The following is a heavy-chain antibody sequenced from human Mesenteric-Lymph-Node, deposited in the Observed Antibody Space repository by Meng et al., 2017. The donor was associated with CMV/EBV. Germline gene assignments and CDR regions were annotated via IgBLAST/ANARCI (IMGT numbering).Heavy chain of an antibody. J-gene: IGHJ5*02. Sequence: QLQRQESGPRLVKPSETLSLKCPVSGGSISSSWHYWGWIRQPPGKGLEWIGSIFYSGSAHYNPALESRVTISIDKSKNEFFLNLGSVTAADTAMYFCARDTLTYSYGPGWIDPWGQGTLVTVSS. CDR3: ARDTLTYSYGPGWIDP. V-gene: IGHV4-39*02. CDR1: GGSISSSWHY. D-gene: IGHD3-10*01. CDR2: IFYSGSA.